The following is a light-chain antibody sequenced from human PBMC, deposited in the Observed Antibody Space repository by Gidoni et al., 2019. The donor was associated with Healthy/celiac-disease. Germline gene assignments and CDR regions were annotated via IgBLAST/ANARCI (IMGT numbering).Light chain of an antibody. J-gene: IGKJ2*01. CDR1: QRVRSSH. Sequence: IVLTQSPGTLSSSPGDRASLSCRASQRVRSSHLAWYQQKPGQAPRLLIYGASSRATGIPDRFSGSGSGTDFTLTISRLEPEDFAVYYCQQYGSSPDTFGQGTKLEIK. CDR2: GAS. CDR3: QQYGSSPDT. V-gene: IGKV3-20*01.